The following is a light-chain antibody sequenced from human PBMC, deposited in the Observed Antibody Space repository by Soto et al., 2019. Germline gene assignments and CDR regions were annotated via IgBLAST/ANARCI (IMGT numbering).Light chain of an antibody. CDR1: QSISSN. Sequence: EIVMTQSPATLSVSPGERATLSCRASQSISSNLAWYQQKPGQAPRLLIYGASTMATDISPRFSGSWSGTEFTLTISSLQSEDFAVYYCEQYNNWPPWTFGQGTKVELK. CDR2: GAS. J-gene: IGKJ1*01. CDR3: EQYNNWPPWT. V-gene: IGKV3-15*01.